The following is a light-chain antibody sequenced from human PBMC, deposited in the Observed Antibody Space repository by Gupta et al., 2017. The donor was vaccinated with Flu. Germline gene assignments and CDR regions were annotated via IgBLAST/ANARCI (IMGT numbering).Light chain of an antibody. V-gene: IGLV2-14*01. CDR3: SSYTNTNTLLV. CDR1: SSDIGGYKY. J-gene: IGLJ2*01. Sequence: QSALTLPASVSGSPGQAITISCTGTSSDIGGYKYVSWYQQHPGKAPKLMIFEVSNRPSGVSNRFSGSKSGNTASLTISGLQAEDEAYYYCSSYTNTNTLLVFGGGTKLTVL. CDR2: EVS.